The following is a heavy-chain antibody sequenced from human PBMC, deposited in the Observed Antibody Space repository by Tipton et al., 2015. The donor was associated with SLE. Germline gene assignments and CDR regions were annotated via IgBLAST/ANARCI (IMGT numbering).Heavy chain of an antibody. CDR3: ATSLNYYDSSGPVA. CDR2: IFYSGTT. D-gene: IGHD3-22*01. J-gene: IGHJ3*01. CDR1: GDSVSDTKYY. V-gene: IGHV4-39*01. Sequence: TLSLTCIVSGDSVSDTKYYWSWIRQPPGKGLEWIGTIFYSGTTYYNPSLKSRVTMSVDASKSQFSLKVNFMTAADTAVYYCATSLNYYDSSGPVAWGQGTMVTVSS.